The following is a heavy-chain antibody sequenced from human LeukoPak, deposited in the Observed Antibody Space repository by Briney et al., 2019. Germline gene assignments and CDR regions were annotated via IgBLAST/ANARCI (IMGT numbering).Heavy chain of an antibody. CDR2: IYYSERT. V-gene: IGHV4-39*01. J-gene: IGHJ4*02. D-gene: IGHD4-23*01. CDR1: ADSVSRSDSY. CDR3: ARLPGYGGNIDY. Sequence: SETLSLTCSVSADSVSRSDSYWDWIRQPPGKGLEWIGTIYYSERTYYSPSLKSRVTMSVDPSNNQFSLKLNSVTAADTAVYYCARLPGYGGNIDYWGQGTLVTVSS.